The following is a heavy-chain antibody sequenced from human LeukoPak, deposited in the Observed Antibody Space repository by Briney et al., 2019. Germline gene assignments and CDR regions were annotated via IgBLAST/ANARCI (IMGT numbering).Heavy chain of an antibody. V-gene: IGHV3-21*01. CDR3: ARVNNGCYSNPKLFCY. D-gene: IGHD3-22*01. CDR2: ISGRGGSI. J-gene: IGHJ4*02. CDR1: GFTLSSYS. Sequence: GGSLRLSCAVSGFTLSSYSMNWVRQAPGKGLEWVSSISGRGGSIYYADSMKGRFTISRDNAKNSLYLQMNSLRAEDTAMYYCARVNNGCYSNPKLFCYRGQGTPGNGSS.